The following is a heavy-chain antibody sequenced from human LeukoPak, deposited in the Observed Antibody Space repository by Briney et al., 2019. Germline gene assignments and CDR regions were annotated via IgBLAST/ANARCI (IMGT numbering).Heavy chain of an antibody. CDR3: ARSRAFNSGAFDP. CDR2: IYNGVNT. D-gene: IGHD1-26*01. V-gene: IGHV4-61*01. J-gene: IGHJ5*02. CDR1: GASVSSASY. Sequence: PSETLSLTCTVSGASVSSASYWSWIRQPPGKGVEWIAHIYNGVNTNYNPSLKSRVTISVDTSKNQFSLRLNSVTAADTAVYYCARSRAFNSGAFDPWGQGSLVTVSS.